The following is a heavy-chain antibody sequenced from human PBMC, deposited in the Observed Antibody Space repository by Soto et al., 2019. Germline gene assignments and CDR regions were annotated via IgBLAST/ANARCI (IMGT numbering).Heavy chain of an antibody. CDR3: ARGSREYMVRRVLFDY. V-gene: IGHV4-59*01. CDR1: GGSISSYY. J-gene: IGHJ4*01. Sequence: QVQLQESGPGLVKPSETLSLTCTVSGGSISSYYWSWIRQPPGKGLEWIGYIYYSGSTNYNPSLKSRVTISVDTSKNQFSLKLSSVTAADTAVYYCARGSREYMVRRVLFDYWGHGTLVTVSS. D-gene: IGHD3-10*01. CDR2: IYYSGST.